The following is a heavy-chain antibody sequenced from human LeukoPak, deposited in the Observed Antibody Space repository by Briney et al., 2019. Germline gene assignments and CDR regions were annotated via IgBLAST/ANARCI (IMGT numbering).Heavy chain of an antibody. CDR3: AKSGGRGWYPADY. Sequence: PGRSLRLSCVASGFTFSSYGLQWVRQAPGKGLEWVAVIWNDGSSEYYRDSVKGRFTTSRDNSKNTVYLQVNSLRVEDTGLYYCAKSGGRGWYPADYWGQGILVTVSS. D-gene: IGHD6-19*01. CDR2: IWNDGSSE. CDR1: GFTFSSYG. V-gene: IGHV3-33*06. J-gene: IGHJ4*02.